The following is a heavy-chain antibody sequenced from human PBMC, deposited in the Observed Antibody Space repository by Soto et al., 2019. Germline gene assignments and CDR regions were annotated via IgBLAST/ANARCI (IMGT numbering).Heavy chain of an antibody. CDR1: GFTFSSHA. V-gene: IGHV3-23*01. J-gene: IGHJ4*02. Sequence: PGGSLRLSCAASGFTFSSHAMSWVRQAPGKGLEWVSAISGSAGSTYYADPVKGRFTISRDNSKNTLYLQMNSLRAEDTAIYYFGKEGGVAATGSRGGFDYWGQGTLVTVSS. CDR3: GKEGGVAATGSRGGFDY. CDR2: ISGSAGST. D-gene: IGHD6-13*01.